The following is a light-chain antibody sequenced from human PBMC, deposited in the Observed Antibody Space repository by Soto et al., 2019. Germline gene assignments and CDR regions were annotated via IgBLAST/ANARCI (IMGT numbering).Light chain of an antibody. V-gene: IGKV3-11*01. CDR1: QSVGSH. J-gene: IGKJ5*01. Sequence: EIVLTQSPATLSLSPGEIVALSCRASQSVGSHLAWYQQTPGQAPRLLIYDASSSATGIPARFSGSGSGTDFTLTISSLESEDFAVYYCQHRTNWPPVTFGQGTRLDVK. CDR2: DAS. CDR3: QHRTNWPPVT.